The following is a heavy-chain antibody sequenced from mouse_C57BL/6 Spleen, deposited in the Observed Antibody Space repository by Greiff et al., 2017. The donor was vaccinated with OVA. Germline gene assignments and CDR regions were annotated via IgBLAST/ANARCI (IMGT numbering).Heavy chain of an antibody. CDR2: SRNKANDYTT. CDR3: ARDAGYYGYAMDY. J-gene: IGHJ4*01. V-gene: IGHV7-1*01. CDR1: GFTFSDFY. Sequence: EVQLVESGGGLVQSGRSLRLSCATSGFTFSDFYMEWVRQAPGKGLEWIAASRNKANDYTTEYSASVKGRFIVSRDTSQSILYLQMNALRAEDTAIYYCARDAGYYGYAMDYWGQGTSVTVSS. D-gene: IGHD1-1*01.